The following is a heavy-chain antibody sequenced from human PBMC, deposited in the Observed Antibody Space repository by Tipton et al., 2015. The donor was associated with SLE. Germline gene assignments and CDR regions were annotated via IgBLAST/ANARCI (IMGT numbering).Heavy chain of an antibody. J-gene: IGHJ4*02. CDR2: INHSGTT. V-gene: IGHV4-34*01. Sequence: GLVKPSETLSLTCAVYGGSFSGYYWSWIRQPPGKGLEWIGEINHSGTTNYNPSLKSRVTISLDTSKNQFSLKLSSVTAADTAVYYCARSHYSSGWYYYWGQGTLVTVSS. CDR1: GGSFSGYY. D-gene: IGHD6-19*01. CDR3: ARSHYSSGWYYY.